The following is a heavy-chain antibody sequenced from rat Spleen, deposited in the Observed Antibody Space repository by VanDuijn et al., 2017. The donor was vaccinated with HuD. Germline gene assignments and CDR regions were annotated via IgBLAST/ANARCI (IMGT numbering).Heavy chain of an antibody. CDR2: ISPSAAYT. CDR3: TTGGQREDY. V-gene: IGHV5-19*01. CDR1: GFTFSSSG. D-gene: IGHD1-10*01. J-gene: IGHJ2*01. Sequence: EVQLVESGGGLVQPGRSLRLSCAASGFTFSSSGMHWIRQAPTKGLEWVASISPSAAYTYYRDSVKGRFTLSRDNAKSTLYLQMDSLRSEDKATYYCTTGGQREDYWGQGVMVTVSS.